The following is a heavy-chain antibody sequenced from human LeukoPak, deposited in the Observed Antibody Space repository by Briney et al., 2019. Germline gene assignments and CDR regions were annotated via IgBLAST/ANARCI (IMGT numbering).Heavy chain of an antibody. CDR1: GFTFSSDA. D-gene: IGHD2-2*02. J-gene: IGHJ4*02. V-gene: IGHV3-23*01. Sequence: PGGSLRLSCAASGFTFSSDAMSWVRQAPGRGLEWVSAISGSGGSTYYADSVKGRFTISRDNSKNTLYLQMNSLRAEDTAVYYCAKDKILYRYFDYWGQGTLVTVSS. CDR3: AKDKILYRYFDY. CDR2: ISGSGGST.